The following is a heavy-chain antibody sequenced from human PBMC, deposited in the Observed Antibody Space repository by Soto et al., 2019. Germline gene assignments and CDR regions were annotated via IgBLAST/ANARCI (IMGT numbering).Heavy chain of an antibody. V-gene: IGHV4-39*01. Sequence: QLQLQESGPGLVKPSETLSLTCTVSGGSISSSSYYWGWIRQPPGKGLEWIGSIYYSGSTYYNPSLKSRVTISVDTSKNQFSLKLSSVTAADTAVYYCARRWVAFNWFDPWGQGTLVTVSS. CDR2: IYYSGST. CDR1: GGSISSSSYY. CDR3: ARRWVAFNWFDP. D-gene: IGHD6-13*01. J-gene: IGHJ5*02.